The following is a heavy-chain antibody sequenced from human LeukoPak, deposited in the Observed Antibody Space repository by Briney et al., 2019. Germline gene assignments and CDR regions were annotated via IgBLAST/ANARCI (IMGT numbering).Heavy chain of an antibody. CDR3: ARLGLTGYKDY. CDR1: GYTFTSYD. J-gene: IGHJ4*02. CDR2: IIPIFGTA. D-gene: IGHD3-9*01. V-gene: IGHV1-69*13. Sequence: SVKVSCKASGYTFTSYDINWVRQATGQGLEWMGGIIPIFGTANYAQKFQGRVTITADESTSTAYMELSSLRSEDTAVYYCARLGLTGYKDYWGQGTLVTVSS.